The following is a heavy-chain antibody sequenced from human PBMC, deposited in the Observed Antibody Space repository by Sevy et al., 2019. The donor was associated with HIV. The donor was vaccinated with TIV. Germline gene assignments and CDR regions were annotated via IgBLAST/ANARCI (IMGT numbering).Heavy chain of an antibody. Sequence: GGSLRLSCAASGFTFSSYSMNWVRQAPGKGLEWVSSISSSSYIYYADSVKGRFTISRDNAKNSLYLQMNSLRAEDTAVYYCAREDGYCSGGSCSTRGWAWGQGTLVTVSS. V-gene: IGHV3-21*01. D-gene: IGHD2-15*01. CDR2: ISSSSYI. CDR3: AREDGYCSGGSCSTRGWA. CDR1: GFTFSSYS. J-gene: IGHJ5*02.